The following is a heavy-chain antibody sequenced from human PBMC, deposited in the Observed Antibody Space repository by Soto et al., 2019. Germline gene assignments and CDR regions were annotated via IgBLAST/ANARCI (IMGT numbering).Heavy chain of an antibody. V-gene: IGHV3-30*18. Sequence: GGSLRLSCAASGFTFSSYGMHWVRQAPGKGLEWVAVISYDGSNKYYADSVKGRFTISRDNSKNTLYLQMNSLRAEDTAVYYCAKFLGDGDPTVDYWGQGTLVTVSS. CDR3: AKFLGDGDPTVDY. CDR2: ISYDGSNK. CDR1: GFTFSSYG. J-gene: IGHJ4*02. D-gene: IGHD4-17*01.